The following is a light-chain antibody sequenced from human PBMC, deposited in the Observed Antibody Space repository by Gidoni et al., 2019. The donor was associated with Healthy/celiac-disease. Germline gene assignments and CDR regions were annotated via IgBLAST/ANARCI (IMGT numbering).Light chain of an antibody. CDR2: GNS. CDR1: SSNIGAGYD. J-gene: IGLJ2*01. CDR3: QSYDSSLSGLV. V-gene: IGLV1-40*01. Sequence: QSVLTQPPSVSGAPGQSVTISCTGSSSNIGAGYDVHWYQQRPGTAPKLLIYGNSNRPSGVPDRFSGSKSGTSASLAITGLQAEDEADYYCQSYDSSLSGLVFGGGTKLTVL.